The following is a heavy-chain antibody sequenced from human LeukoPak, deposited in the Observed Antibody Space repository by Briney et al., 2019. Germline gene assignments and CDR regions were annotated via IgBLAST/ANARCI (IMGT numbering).Heavy chain of an antibody. CDR3: AKDGFCSSTSCYPNHFDS. D-gene: IGHD2-2*01. Sequence: GGSLRLSCAASGFTFRHYAMHWVRQAPGKGLEWVALISNDGSDKYYADSVRGRFTISRDKSKNTLDLQMNSLRAEDTAVYYCAKDGFCSSTSCYPNHFDSWGQGTLVTVSS. CDR2: ISNDGSDK. V-gene: IGHV3-30*18. J-gene: IGHJ4*02. CDR1: GFTFRHYA.